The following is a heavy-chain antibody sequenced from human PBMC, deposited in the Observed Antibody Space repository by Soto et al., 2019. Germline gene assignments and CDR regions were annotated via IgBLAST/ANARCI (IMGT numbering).Heavy chain of an antibody. J-gene: IGHJ4*02. D-gene: IGHD2-15*01. CDR3: ATQFALGYCSGGSCSRTGTIDY. CDR1: GGSFSGYY. Sequence: SETLSLTCAVYGGSFSGYYWSWIRQPPGKGLEWIGEINHSGSTNYNPSLKSRVTISVDTSKNQFSLKLSSVTAADTAVYYCATQFALGYCSGGSCSRTGTIDYWGQGTLVTVSS. CDR2: INHSGST. V-gene: IGHV4-34*01.